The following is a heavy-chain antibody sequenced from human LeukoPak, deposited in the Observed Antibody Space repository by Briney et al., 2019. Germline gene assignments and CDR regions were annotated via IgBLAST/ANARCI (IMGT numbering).Heavy chain of an antibody. J-gene: IGHJ6*03. V-gene: IGHV3-21*01. CDR3: ARDPYSGSYGNYYYYFMDV. CDR1: GFTFSSYN. D-gene: IGHD1-26*01. CDR2: ITSGSSYR. Sequence: GGSLRLSCAASGFTFSSYNMNWVRQAPGKGLEWVSSITSGSSYRFYADPVKGRFTISRDNAKNSLYLQMNSLRAEDTAVYYCARDPYSGSYGNYYYYFMDVWGKGTTVTISS.